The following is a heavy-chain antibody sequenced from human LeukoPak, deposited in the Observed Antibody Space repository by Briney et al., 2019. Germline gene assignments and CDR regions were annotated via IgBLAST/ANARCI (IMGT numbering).Heavy chain of an antibody. D-gene: IGHD3-10*01. CDR3: ARDRDGEQLSY. CDR1: GDPISSYY. Sequence: PSEPLSLTCTVSGDPISSYYWSWLRQPPGKGLEWVGYIYYSGSTNYNPSLKSRVTISVDTSKNQFSLKLSSVTAADTAVYYCARDRDGEQLSYWGQGTLVTVSS. CDR2: IYYSGST. V-gene: IGHV4-59*01. J-gene: IGHJ4*02.